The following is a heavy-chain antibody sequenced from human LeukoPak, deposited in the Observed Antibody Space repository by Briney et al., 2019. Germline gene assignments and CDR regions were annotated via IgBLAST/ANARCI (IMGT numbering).Heavy chain of an antibody. D-gene: IGHD3-22*01. CDR1: GGSMSNYY. Sequence: SETLSLTCTVSGGSMSNYYWSWIRQPPGKGLDSIGYIYYRGSTNYNPSLKSRVTISLDTSKNQFSLKVTSVTAADTAVYYCARGRYYESSGYFVYYFDYWGQGTLVTVSS. CDR2: IYYRGST. V-gene: IGHV4-59*01. CDR3: ARGRYYESSGYFVYYFDY. J-gene: IGHJ4*02.